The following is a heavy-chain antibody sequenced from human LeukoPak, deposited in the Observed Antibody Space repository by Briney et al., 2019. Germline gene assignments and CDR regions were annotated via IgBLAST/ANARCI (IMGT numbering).Heavy chain of an antibody. V-gene: IGHV4-4*07. J-gene: IGHJ4*02. CDR1: GGSITSHY. Sequence: SETLSPTCTVFGGSITSHYWTWIRQPAGKGLEWIGRIYISGSTNYNPSLKSRVIMTVDTSKNQFSLNLSSVTAADTAVYYCARDTPPQHLVYWGQGILVTVSS. D-gene: IGHD6-13*01. CDR3: ARDTPPQHLVY. CDR2: IYISGST.